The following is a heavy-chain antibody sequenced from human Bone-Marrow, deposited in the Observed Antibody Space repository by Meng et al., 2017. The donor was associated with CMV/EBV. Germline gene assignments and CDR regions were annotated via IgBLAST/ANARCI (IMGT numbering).Heavy chain of an antibody. CDR2: TYYRSKWYN. V-gene: IGHV6-1*01. CDR3: ARGGLARPIYYHYGMDV. Sequence: SETLSLTCAISGDSVSSNSAAWNWIRQSPSRGLEWLGRTYYRSKWYNDYAVSVKSRITINPDTSKNQFSLQLNSVTPEDTAVYYCARGGLARPIYYHYGMDVWGQGTTVTVSS. D-gene: IGHD6-6*01. J-gene: IGHJ6*02. CDR1: GDSVSSNSAA.